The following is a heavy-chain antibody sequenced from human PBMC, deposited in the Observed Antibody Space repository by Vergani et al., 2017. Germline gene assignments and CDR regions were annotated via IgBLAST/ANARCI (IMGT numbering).Heavy chain of an antibody. V-gene: IGHV3-30*18. CDR1: GFTFSSYG. CDR3: AKDRQALRDSYNAFDY. Sequence: QVQLVESGGGVVQPGRSLRLSCAASGFTFSSYGMHWVRQAPGKGLEWVAVISYDGSNKYYADSVKGRFTISRDNSKNTLYLQMNSLRPEDTAVYYCAKDRQALRDSYNAFDYWGQGTLVTVSS. J-gene: IGHJ4*02. CDR2: ISYDGSNK. D-gene: IGHD5-24*01.